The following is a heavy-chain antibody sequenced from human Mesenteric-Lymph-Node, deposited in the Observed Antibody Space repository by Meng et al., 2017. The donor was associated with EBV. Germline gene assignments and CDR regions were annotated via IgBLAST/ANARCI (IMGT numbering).Heavy chain of an antibody. CDR3: ATLPAASTPHFSA. CDR1: GYTFTGYY. J-gene: IGHJ4*02. V-gene: IGHV1-2*04. Sequence: QVQLAQSGAEVKKPXASVKVSXKASGYTFTGYYLHWVRQAPGQGLEWMGWINPNSGDTNYAQKFQGWVTMTRDTSINTAYMELSSLRSDATAVYYCATLPAASTPHFSAWGQGTLVTVSS. CDR2: INPNSGDT. D-gene: IGHD2-2*01.